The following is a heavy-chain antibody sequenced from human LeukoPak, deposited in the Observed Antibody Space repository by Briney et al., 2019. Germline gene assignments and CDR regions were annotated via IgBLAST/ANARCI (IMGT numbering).Heavy chain of an antibody. D-gene: IGHD6-19*01. J-gene: IGHJ4*02. CDR3: ARTPSSSGWHGQLYYFDY. CDR2: INHSGST. Sequence: SETLSLTCAVYGGSFSGYYWSWIRQPPGKGLEWIGEINHSGSTNYNPSLKSRVTISVDTSKNQFSLKLSSVTAADTAVYYCARTPSSSGWHGQLYYFDYWGQGTLVTVSS. CDR1: GGSFSGYY. V-gene: IGHV4-34*01.